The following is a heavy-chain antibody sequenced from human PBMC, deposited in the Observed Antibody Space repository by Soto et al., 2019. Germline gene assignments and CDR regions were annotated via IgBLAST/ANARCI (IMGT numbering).Heavy chain of an antibody. Sequence: QVQLVQSGAEVKKPGASVKVSCKASGYTFTSYDINWVRQATGQGLEWMGWMNPNSGNTGYAQKFKGRVTMTRNTSISTAYMELSSLRSEDTAVYYCARGQLVVAATAFGRYYGMDVWGQGTTVTVSS. CDR2: MNPNSGNT. V-gene: IGHV1-8*01. CDR1: GYTFTSYD. CDR3: ARGQLVVAATAFGRYYGMDV. D-gene: IGHD2-15*01. J-gene: IGHJ6*02.